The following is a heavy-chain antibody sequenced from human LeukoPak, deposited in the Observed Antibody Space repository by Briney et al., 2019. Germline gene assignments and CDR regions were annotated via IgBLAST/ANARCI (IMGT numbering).Heavy chain of an antibody. CDR1: GFTFSDYP. Sequence: GGSLRLSCAASGFTFSDYPMHWFRQAPGKGLEWVTLISYDGSKIYYADSVKGRFTISRDNSKNTLCLQMNSLRAEDTAVYYCARESGWGLPHAFDFWGQGTMVTVSS. CDR3: ARESGWGLPHAFDF. V-gene: IGHV3-30-3*01. CDR2: ISYDGSKI. D-gene: IGHD3-3*01. J-gene: IGHJ3*01.